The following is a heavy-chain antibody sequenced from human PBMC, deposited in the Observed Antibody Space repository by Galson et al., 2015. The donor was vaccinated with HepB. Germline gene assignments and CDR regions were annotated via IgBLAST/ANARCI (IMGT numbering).Heavy chain of an antibody. V-gene: IGHV1-69*13. CDR2: VVPLFTTT. Sequence: SVKVSCKASGGTFSSYAITWVRQAPGQGLEWMGGVVPLFTTTNYAQRFQGRVTITADVSTNTAYMELSSLRSEDTAVYYCARLWAYTNGRGGYLDSWGQGTLVTVSS. D-gene: IGHD5-18*01. CDR3: ARLWAYTNGRGGYLDS. J-gene: IGHJ4*02. CDR1: GGTFSSYA.